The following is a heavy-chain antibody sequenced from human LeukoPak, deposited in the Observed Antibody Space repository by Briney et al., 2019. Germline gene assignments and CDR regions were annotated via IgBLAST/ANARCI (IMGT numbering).Heavy chain of an antibody. Sequence: GGSLRLSCAASGFTFSCYAMSWVRQPPGKGLEWVSAVSGSGGSTYYADSVKGRFTISRDNSKNTLYLQMSCLRAEDTAVYYCAKDGGSAPTFIDFWGQGTLVTVSS. CDR1: GFTFSCYA. CDR2: VSGSGGST. V-gene: IGHV3-23*01. J-gene: IGHJ4*02. D-gene: IGHD6-25*01. CDR3: AKDGGSAPTFIDF.